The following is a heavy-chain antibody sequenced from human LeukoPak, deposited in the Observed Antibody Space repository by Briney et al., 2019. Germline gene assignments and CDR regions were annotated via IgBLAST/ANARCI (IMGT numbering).Heavy chain of an antibody. CDR1: GGSFSDYY. J-gene: IGHJ4*02. CDR3: ARDPIDYGDYVK. Sequence: SETLSLTCAVYGGSFSDYYWTWIRQPPGKGLEWIGEINHRGSTHYNPSLKSRVTISVDTSKKQFSLKLSSVTAADTAVYYCARDPIDYGDYVKWGQGTLVTVSS. V-gene: IGHV4-34*01. CDR2: INHRGST. D-gene: IGHD4-17*01.